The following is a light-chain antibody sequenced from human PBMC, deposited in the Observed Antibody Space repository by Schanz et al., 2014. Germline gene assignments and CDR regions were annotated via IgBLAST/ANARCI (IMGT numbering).Light chain of an antibody. CDR3: QHYSIYPWT. V-gene: IGKV1D-16*01. CDR2: AAS. CDR1: QGISSW. Sequence: DIQMTQSPSSVSASVGDRVTITCRASQGISSWLAWYQQKPGKAPKLLIYAASSLQSGVPSRFSGSGSGTDFTLTIRSLQPDDSATYFCQHYSIYPWTFGQGTKVEIK. J-gene: IGKJ1*01.